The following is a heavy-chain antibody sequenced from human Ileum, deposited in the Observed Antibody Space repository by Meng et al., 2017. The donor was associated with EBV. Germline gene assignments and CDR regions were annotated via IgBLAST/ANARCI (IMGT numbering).Heavy chain of an antibody. D-gene: IGHD1-14*01. Sequence: QVTRKRSVTPLVKPTQNCQPLWTFFGFSRRNSGVWVCRTRQPPGKALAWFALIYWDDATRYTPSLKGRITITKDTSKNQVVLTMTNMDPVDTATYYCAHGPYTVYTPVTFDYWGQGTLVTVSS. V-gene: IGHV2-5*02. CDR3: AHGPYTVYTPVTFDY. CDR2: IYWDDAT. J-gene: IGHJ4*02. CDR1: GFSRRNSGVW.